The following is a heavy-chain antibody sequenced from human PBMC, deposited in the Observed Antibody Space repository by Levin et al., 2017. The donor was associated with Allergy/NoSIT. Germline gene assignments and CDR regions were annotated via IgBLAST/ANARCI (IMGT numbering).Heavy chain of an antibody. Sequence: RSQTLSLTCTVSGGSISSSSYYWGWIRQPPGKGLEWIGSIYYSGSTYYNPSLKSRVTISVDTSKNQFSLKLSSVTAADTAVYYCARLYYDILTAMFRYFDLWGRGTLVTVSS. J-gene: IGHJ2*01. D-gene: IGHD3-9*01. CDR3: ARLYYDILTAMFRYFDL. CDR1: GGSISSSSYY. CDR2: IYYSGST. V-gene: IGHV4-39*01.